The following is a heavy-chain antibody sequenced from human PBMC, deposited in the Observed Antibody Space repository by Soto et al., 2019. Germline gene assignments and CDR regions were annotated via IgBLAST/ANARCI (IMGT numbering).Heavy chain of an antibody. CDR3: AGLVPYVSRGYHLND. CDR1: GGSISSSSSY. V-gene: IGHV4-39*01. Sequence: PSETLSLTCTVSGGSISSSSSYWGWIRQPPGKGLEWVGSIYYLGNTYYNPSLGGRVSISVDPSKNQFSLKLNSVTAADTAVFYCAGLVPYVSRGYHLNDLGPGTLVTVSS. J-gene: IGHJ4*02. CDR2: IYYLGNT. D-gene: IGHD3-22*01.